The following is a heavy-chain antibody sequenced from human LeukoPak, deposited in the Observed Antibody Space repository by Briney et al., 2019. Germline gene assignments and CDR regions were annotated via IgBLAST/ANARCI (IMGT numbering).Heavy chain of an antibody. D-gene: IGHD5-18*01. CDR2: IYYSGST. J-gene: IGHJ4*02. Sequence: PSETLSLTCTVSGGSISSYYWSWIRQPPGNGLEWIGYIYYSGSTNYNPSLKSRVTISVDTSKNQFSLKLSSVTAADTAVYYCARRRGYSLDYWGQGTLVTVSS. V-gene: IGHV4-59*08. CDR3: ARRRGYSLDY. CDR1: GGSISSYY.